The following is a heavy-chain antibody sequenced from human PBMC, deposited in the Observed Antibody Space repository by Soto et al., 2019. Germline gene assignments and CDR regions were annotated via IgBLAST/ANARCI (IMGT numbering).Heavy chain of an antibody. CDR2: IWPDGNIE. CDR1: GFKFSNYG. D-gene: IGHD1-26*01. Sequence: QVQLVESGGGVVQPGRSLRLSCSASGFKFSNYGFHWVRQAPGKGLEWVAAIWPDGNIEHYLDAVKGRFTISRDNXNXXLSLQMNSLSPDDTAIYYCARAGIVATTQLGWFDPWGQGTLVIVSS. J-gene: IGHJ5*02. CDR3: ARAGIVATTQLGWFDP. V-gene: IGHV3-33*01.